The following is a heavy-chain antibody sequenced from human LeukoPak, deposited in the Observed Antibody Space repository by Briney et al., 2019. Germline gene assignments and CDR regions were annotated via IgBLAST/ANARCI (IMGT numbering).Heavy chain of an antibody. V-gene: IGHV1-2*02. J-gene: IGHJ6*03. CDR1: GYTFTGYY. CDR2: INPNSGVT. CDR3: ARSLPDYYYYMDV. Sequence: ASVKVSCKASGYTFTGYYIHWVRQAPGQGLVWMAWINPNSGVTNHAQKFQGRVTITRDTSINTAYLDLNDLRSDDSAVYYCARSLPDYYYYMDVWGKGTTVTVSS.